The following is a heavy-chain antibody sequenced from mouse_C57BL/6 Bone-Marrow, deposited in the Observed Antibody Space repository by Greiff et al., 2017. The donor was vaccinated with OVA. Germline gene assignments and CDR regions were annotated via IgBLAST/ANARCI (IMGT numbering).Heavy chain of an antibody. J-gene: IGHJ3*01. CDR3: VRHEDLAWFAY. Sequence: EVQLQQSGGGLVQPKGSLKLSCAASGFSFNTYAMNWVRQAPGKGLEWVARIRSKSNNYATYYADSVKGRFTISRDDSESMLYLQMNNLKTEDTAMYYCVRHEDLAWFAYWGQGTLVTVSA. CDR1: GFSFNTYA. CDR2: IRSKSNNYAT. V-gene: IGHV10-1*01.